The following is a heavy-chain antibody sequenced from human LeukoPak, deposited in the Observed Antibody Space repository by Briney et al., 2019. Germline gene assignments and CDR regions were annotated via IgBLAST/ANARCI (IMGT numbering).Heavy chain of an antibody. V-gene: IGHV4-31*03. J-gene: IGHJ4*02. CDR3: ARMGANYYDSSGYYFDY. D-gene: IGHD3-22*01. CDR1: GGSFSSGRHY. CDR2: IYFSGST. Sequence: SETLSLTCTVSGGSFSSGRHYWSWIRRHPGEGLEWIGYIYFSGSTYYNPYLKGRLTISVDTSKNQFSLKLTSVTAADTAVYYCARMGANYYDSSGYYFDYWGQGILVTASS.